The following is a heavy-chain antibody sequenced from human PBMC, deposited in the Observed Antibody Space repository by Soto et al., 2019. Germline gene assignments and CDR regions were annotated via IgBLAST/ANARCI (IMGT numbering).Heavy chain of an antibody. Sequence: ASVKVSCKASGNTFTNFGVTWVRQAPGQGLEWMGWISAYTDDPNYAQKFQGRVTMTIDTSTGTAYLDLRSLTSDDTAVYYCARVIPGAEAWFDPWGQGTLVTVSS. V-gene: IGHV1-18*01. D-gene: IGHD2-2*01. J-gene: IGHJ5*02. CDR3: ARVIPGAEAWFDP. CDR2: ISAYTDDP. CDR1: GNTFTNFG.